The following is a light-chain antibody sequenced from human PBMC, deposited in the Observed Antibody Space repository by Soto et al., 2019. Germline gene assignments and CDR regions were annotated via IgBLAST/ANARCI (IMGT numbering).Light chain of an antibody. CDR3: QHGYSTPLT. CDR2: AAS. J-gene: IGKJ1*01. V-gene: IGKV1-39*01. Sequence: IQMSPSPSSIAAYVGDRVTITCRSSQSISTYLHWYQQKPGKAPSLLIYAASTLQSGVPSRFSGSGSGTDFTLTISSLQPEDFATYFCQHGYSTPLTFGQGTKVDI. CDR1: QSISTY.